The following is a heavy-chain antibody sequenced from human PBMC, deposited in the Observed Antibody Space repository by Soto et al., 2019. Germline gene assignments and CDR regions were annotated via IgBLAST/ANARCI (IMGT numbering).Heavy chain of an antibody. CDR1: GGSFSGYY. D-gene: IGHD6-19*01. J-gene: IGHJ6*02. CDR3: ARPTRQWLGLRYYYGMDV. V-gene: IGHV4-34*01. Sequence: SETLSLTCAVYGGSFSGYYWSWIRQPPGKGLEWIGEINHSGSTNYNPSLKSRVTISVDTSKNQFSLKLSSVTAADTAVYYCARPTRQWLGLRYYYGMDVWGQGTTVTVS. CDR2: INHSGST.